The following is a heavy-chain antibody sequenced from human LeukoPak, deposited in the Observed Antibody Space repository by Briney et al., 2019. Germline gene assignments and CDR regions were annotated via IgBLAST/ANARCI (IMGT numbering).Heavy chain of an antibody. J-gene: IGHJ4*02. CDR3: ARSGYYDILSGYLYFFDY. CDR1: GGSFSGYY. Sequence: PSETLSLTCAVDGGSFSGYYWSWIRQPPGKGLEWIGEINHSGSTNYNPSLKSRVTISVDTSRNQFSLKLTSVAAAETAVYYCARSGYYDILSGYLYFFDYWGQGTLVTVSS. V-gene: IGHV4-34*01. D-gene: IGHD3-9*01. CDR2: INHSGST.